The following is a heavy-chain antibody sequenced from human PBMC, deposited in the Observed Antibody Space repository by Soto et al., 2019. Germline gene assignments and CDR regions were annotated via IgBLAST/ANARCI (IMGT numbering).Heavy chain of an antibody. D-gene: IGHD3-10*01. V-gene: IGHV1-46*01. CDR1: GYTFTSYY. CDR3: ARGRFIYGSGSYYTARYYYYGMDV. CDR2: MNPSGGST. J-gene: IGHJ6*02. Sequence: GXSLKVSCKASGYTFTSYYMHWVLQAPGQGLEWMGIMNPSGGSTSYAQKFQGRVTMTRDTSTSTVYMELSSLRSEDTAVYYCARGRFIYGSGSYYTARYYYYGMDVWGQGTTVTVSS.